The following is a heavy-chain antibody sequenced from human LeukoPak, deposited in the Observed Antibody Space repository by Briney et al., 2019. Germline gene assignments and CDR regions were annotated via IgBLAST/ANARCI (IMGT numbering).Heavy chain of an antibody. D-gene: IGHD3-3*01. J-gene: IGHJ3*02. Sequence: GSLRLSCAAAGFTFSSNWMSWVRQAPGKGLEWVANIKEDGSEKYYVDSVKGRFTISRDNAKNSLYLKMNSLRAEDTGVYYCASSRITIFGVVMENDAFDIWGQGTMVTVSS. V-gene: IGHV3-7*01. CDR2: IKEDGSEK. CDR3: ASSRITIFGVVMENDAFDI. CDR1: GFTFSSNW.